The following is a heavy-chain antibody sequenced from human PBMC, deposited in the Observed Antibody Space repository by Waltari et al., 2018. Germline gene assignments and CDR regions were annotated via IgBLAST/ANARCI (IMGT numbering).Heavy chain of an antibody. V-gene: IGHV3-23*01. J-gene: IGHJ4*02. CDR1: GVSFGGYA. Sequence: EVQLLQSGGGLVQPGGSLRLSCEASGVSFGGYAMTWVRQAPGKGFEWLSTISGSGSTTFYADSVRGRFTISRDNAKNTVFLELNSLRVDDTAFYYCAKDSRGYTPSPGDSWGQGTQVTVS. D-gene: IGHD5-18*01. CDR3: AKDSRGYTPSPGDS. CDR2: ISGSGSTT.